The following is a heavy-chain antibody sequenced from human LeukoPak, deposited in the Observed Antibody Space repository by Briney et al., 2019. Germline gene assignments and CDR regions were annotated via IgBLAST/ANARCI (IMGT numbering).Heavy chain of an antibody. V-gene: IGHV3-48*03. CDR2: ISGSGTTI. CDR3: ARGNY. J-gene: IGHJ4*02. CDR1: GFTFSDYE. Sequence: GGSLRLSCVGSGFTFSDYEMNWVRLGPGKGLEWVSYISGSGTTIYYADSVKGRFTISRDNAENSLYLQMNSLRAEDTAVYYCARGNYWGQGTLVTVSS.